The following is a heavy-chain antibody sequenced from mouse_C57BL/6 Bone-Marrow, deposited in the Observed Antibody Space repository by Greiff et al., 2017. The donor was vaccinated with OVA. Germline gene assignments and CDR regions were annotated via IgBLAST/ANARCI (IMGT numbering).Heavy chain of an antibody. V-gene: IGHV1-80*01. CDR1: GYSFSSYW. D-gene: IGHD1-1*01. Sequence: QVQLQQSGAELVKPGASVKISCKASGYSFSSYWMNWVKQRPGKGLEWIGQIYPGDGDTNYNGKFKGKATLTADKSSSTAYMQLSSLTSEDSAVYFCAREKITTVVPFGYWGQGTTLTVSS. CDR2: IYPGDGDT. J-gene: IGHJ2*01. CDR3: AREKITTVVPFGY.